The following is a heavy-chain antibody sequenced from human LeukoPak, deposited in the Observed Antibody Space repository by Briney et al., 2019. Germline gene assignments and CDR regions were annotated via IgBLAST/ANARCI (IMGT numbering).Heavy chain of an antibody. V-gene: IGHV3-30-3*01. Sequence: GGSLRLSCAASGFTFSSYAMHWVRQAPGKGLEWVAIISYDGSNKYYADSVKGRLTISRDNSKDTLYLQMNSLRAEDTAVYYCARDLGCNLLGFYYYGMDVWGQGTTVTVSS. CDR1: GFTFSSYA. CDR2: ISYDGSNK. D-gene: IGHD5-24*01. CDR3: ARDLGCNLLGFYYYGMDV. J-gene: IGHJ6*02.